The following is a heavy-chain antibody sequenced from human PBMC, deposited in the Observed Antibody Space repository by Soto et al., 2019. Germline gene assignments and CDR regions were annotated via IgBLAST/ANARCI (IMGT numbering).Heavy chain of an antibody. V-gene: IGHV3-33*01. CDR3: ARLRLRADAFDS. J-gene: IGHJ3*02. CDR2: IWDEGSNK. D-gene: IGHD4-17*01. Sequence: QVQLVESGGGVVQPGRSLRLSLAASGVTFSSYGMHWVRQAPGKWREWVAVIWDEGSNKYYADSVKGGFTIPRHNSKNTLHRQMTSLRAEDRAVYYCARLRLRADAFDSWGQGTMVTAAS. CDR1: GVTFSSYG.